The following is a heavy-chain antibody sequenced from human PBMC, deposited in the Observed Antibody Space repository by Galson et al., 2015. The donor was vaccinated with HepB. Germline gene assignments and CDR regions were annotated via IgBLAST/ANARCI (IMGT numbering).Heavy chain of an antibody. CDR3: AREDLGAYFDY. D-gene: IGHD1-26*01. Sequence: SLRLSCAASGFTFSSYAMSWVRQAPGKGLEWVANIKQDGSEKYYVDSVKGRFTISRDNAKNSLYLQMNSLRAEDTAVYYCAREDLGAYFDYWGQGTLVTVSS. J-gene: IGHJ4*02. CDR1: GFTFSSYA. V-gene: IGHV3-7*03. CDR2: IKQDGSEK.